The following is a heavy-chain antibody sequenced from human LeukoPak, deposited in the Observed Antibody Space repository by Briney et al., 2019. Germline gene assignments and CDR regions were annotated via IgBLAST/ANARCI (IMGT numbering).Heavy chain of an antibody. CDR2: IKKDGSEK. CDR3: ARGPPTTVTDLDY. Sequence: GGSLRLSCAASGFTFSSHRMSWVRQAPGKGLEWVANIKKDGSEKYYVDSVKGRFTISRDNAKTSLYLQVNSLRAEDTAVYYCARGPPTTVTDLDYWGQGTLVTVSS. CDR1: GFTFSSHR. J-gene: IGHJ4*02. D-gene: IGHD4-11*01. V-gene: IGHV3-7*01.